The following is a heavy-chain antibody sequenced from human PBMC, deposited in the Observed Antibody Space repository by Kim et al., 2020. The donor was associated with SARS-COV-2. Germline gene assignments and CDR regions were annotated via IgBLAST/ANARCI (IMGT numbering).Heavy chain of an antibody. Sequence: SETLSLTCAVYGGSFSGYYWSWIRQPPGKGLEWIGEINHSGSTNYNPSLKSRVTISVDTSKNQFSLKLSSVTAADTAVYYCARGKGSSSWKYWGQGTLVTVPS. CDR1: GGSFSGYY. V-gene: IGHV4-34*01. CDR3: ARGKGSSSWKY. J-gene: IGHJ4*02. D-gene: IGHD6-13*01. CDR2: INHSGST.